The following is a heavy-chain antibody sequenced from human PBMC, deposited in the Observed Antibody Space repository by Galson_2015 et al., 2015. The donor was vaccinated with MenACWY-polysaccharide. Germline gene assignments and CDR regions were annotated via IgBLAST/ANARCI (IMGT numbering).Heavy chain of an antibody. J-gene: IGHJ5*02. D-gene: IGHD2-15*01. Sequence: SLRLSCAASGFSFNTYWMHWVRHAPGKGLVWVSRINADGSATGYADSVRGRFTISRDNAKNTLYLEMNSLGAEDTAVYYCTKAGAKYCSGSSCYFNWFDPWGQGTLVTVSS. V-gene: IGHV3-74*01. CDR2: INADGSAT. CDR1: GFSFNTYW. CDR3: TKAGAKYCSGSSCYFNWFDP.